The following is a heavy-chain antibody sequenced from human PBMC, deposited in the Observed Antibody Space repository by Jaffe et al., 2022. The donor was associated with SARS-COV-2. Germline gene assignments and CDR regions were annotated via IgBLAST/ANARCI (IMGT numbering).Heavy chain of an antibody. V-gene: IGHV4-34*01. D-gene: IGHD3-22*01. CDR2: INHSGST. CDR1: GGSFSGYY. Sequence: QVQLQQWGAGLLKPSETLSLTCAVYGGSFSGYYWSWIRQPPGKGLEWIGEINHSGSTNYNPSLKSRVTISVDTSKNQFSLKLSSVTAADTAVYYCARSNYDSSGYYYRQKTDYWGQGTLVTVSS. J-gene: IGHJ4*02. CDR3: ARSNYDSSGYYYRQKTDY.